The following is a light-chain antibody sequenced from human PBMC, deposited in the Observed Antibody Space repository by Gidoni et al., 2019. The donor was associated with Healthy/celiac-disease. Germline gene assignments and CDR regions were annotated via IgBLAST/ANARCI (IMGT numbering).Light chain of an antibody. V-gene: IGKV2-28*01. CDR2: LGS. CDR1: QSLLHSNGYNY. J-gene: IGKJ5*01. CDR3: MQALQTPS. Sequence: DIVMTQSPLSLPVTHGEPASISCRSSQSLLHSNGYNYLDWYLQKPGQSPQLLIYLGSNRASGVPDRFSGSGSGTDFTLKISRVEPEDVGVYYCMQALQTPSFGQGTRLEIK.